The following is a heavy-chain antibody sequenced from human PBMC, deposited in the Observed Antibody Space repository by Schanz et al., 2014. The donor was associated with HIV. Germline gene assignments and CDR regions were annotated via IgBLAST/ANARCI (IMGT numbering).Heavy chain of an antibody. CDR2: ITGSGSST. V-gene: IGHV3-23*01. J-gene: IGHJ3*02. Sequence: EVQLLESGGGLVQPGGSLRLSCAASGITFSSYAMNWVRQAPGKGLEWVSSITGSGSSTYYADSVKGRFTISRDNSKNTLFLQLNSLRAEDTAVYYCARGAGDTDWGRIWGQGTLATVSS. CDR1: GITFSSYA. CDR3: ARGAGDTDWGRI. D-gene: IGHD5-18*01.